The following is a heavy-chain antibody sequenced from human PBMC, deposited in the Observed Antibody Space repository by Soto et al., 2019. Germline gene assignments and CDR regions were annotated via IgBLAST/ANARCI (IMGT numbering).Heavy chain of an antibody. D-gene: IGHD6-6*01. CDR2: ISWNSGSI. V-gene: IGHV3-9*01. Sequence: PGGSLRLSCAASGFTFDDCAMHWVRQAPGKGLEWVSGISWNSGSIGYADSVKGRFTISRDNAKNSLYLQMNSLRAEDTALYYSAKDSPRNEYSSSGHDAFDIWGQGTMVTVSS. CDR3: AKDSPRNEYSSSGHDAFDI. J-gene: IGHJ3*02. CDR1: GFTFDDCA.